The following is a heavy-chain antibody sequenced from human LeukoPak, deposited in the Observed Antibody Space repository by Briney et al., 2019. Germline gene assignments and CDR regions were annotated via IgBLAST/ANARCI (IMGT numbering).Heavy chain of an antibody. CDR1: GGSISSYY. D-gene: IGHD3-22*01. V-gene: IGHV4-59*01. CDR2: IYYSGST. CDR3: ARGADSSGYYSIFYFDY. J-gene: IGHJ4*02. Sequence: PSETLSLTCTVSGGSISSYYWNWIRQPPGKGLEWNGYIYYSGSTNYNPSLKSRVTISVDTSKNQFSLKLSSVTAADTAVYYCARGADSSGYYSIFYFDYWGQGTLVTVSS.